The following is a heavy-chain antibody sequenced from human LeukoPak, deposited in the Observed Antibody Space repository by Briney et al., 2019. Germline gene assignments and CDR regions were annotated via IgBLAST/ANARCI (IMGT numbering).Heavy chain of an antibody. CDR3: ARESSGTYAFDI. CDR2: IYYSGST. D-gene: IGHD3-10*01. CDR1: GGSISSHS. Sequence: PSETLSLTCTVSGGSISSHSWNWIRQPPGKGLEWIGYIYYSGSTNYNPFLQSRVTISVDMSKNQFSLKLSSVTAADTAVYYCARESSGTYAFDIWGQGTMVTVSS. J-gene: IGHJ3*02. V-gene: IGHV4-59*11.